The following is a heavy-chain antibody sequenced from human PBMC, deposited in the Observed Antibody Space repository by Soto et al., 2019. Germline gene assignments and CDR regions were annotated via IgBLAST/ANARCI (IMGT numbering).Heavy chain of an antibody. Sequence: SETLSLTCTVFGGSISGSYWSWIRQPPGKGLEWIGYIYYSGSTKYNPSLTSRLTISVDTSKNQFSLNLSSVSAADTAVYYCARSLVGAYYYYGMDVWGQGTTVTAP. D-gene: IGHD1-26*01. CDR2: IYYSGST. V-gene: IGHV4-59*01. CDR1: GGSISGSY. CDR3: ARSLVGAYYYYGMDV. J-gene: IGHJ6*02.